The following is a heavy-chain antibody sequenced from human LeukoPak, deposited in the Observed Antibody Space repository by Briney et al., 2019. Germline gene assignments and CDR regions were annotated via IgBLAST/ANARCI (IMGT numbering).Heavy chain of an antibody. D-gene: IGHD6-13*01. Sequence: PGGSLRLSCGASGFTFSTSWMSWVRQAPGKGLEWVSYISSSGSTIYYADSVKGRFTISRDNAKNSLYLQMNSLRAEDTAVYYCARSAAAGYYYYYMDVWGKGTTVTVSS. V-gene: IGHV3-48*04. CDR2: ISSSGSTI. CDR3: ARSAAAGYYYYYMDV. CDR1: GFTFSTSW. J-gene: IGHJ6*03.